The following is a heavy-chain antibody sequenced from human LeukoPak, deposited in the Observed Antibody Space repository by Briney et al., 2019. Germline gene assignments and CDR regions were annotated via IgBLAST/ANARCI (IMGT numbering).Heavy chain of an antibody. CDR3: ARSLAVKSAFDI. D-gene: IGHD4-23*01. CDR2: INPNSGGT. J-gene: IGHJ3*02. V-gene: IGHV1-2*02. Sequence: ASVKVSCKASGYTFTGYYMHWVRQAPGQGLEWMGWINPNSGGTNYAQKFQGRVTMTWDTSISTAYMELSSLRSDATAVYYCARSLAVKSAFDIWGQGTMVTVSS. CDR1: GYTFTGYY.